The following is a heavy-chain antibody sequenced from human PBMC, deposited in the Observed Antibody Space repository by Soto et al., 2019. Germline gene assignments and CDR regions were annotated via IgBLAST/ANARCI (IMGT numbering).Heavy chain of an antibody. V-gene: IGHV1-3*01. CDR1: GYTFTNYA. CDR2: IDAGNGKT. CDR3: AKDRGIGVINWFDP. J-gene: IGHJ5*02. Sequence: QVQLVQSGAEVKKAGASVKVSCKASGYTFTNYAIHWVRQAPGQSLEWMGWIDAGNGKTKYSQKFQGRITITRETPATTVYMEMRTLTSEDTASYYCAKDRGIGVINWFDPWGQGTQVTVSS. D-gene: IGHD2-21*01.